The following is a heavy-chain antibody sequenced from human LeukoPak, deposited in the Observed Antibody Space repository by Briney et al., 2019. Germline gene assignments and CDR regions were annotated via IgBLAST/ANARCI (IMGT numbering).Heavy chain of an antibody. Sequence: GGSLRLSCAASGFTFDDYAMHWVRRAPGKGLEWVSAISWNSGTIGYADSVKGRFTISRDNAKNSLYLQMNSLRAEDMALYYCAKDLCSGGSCYTFDYWGQGTLVTVCS. J-gene: IGHJ4*02. D-gene: IGHD2-15*01. CDR3: AKDLCSGGSCYTFDY. V-gene: IGHV3-9*03. CDR1: GFTFDDYA. CDR2: ISWNSGTI.